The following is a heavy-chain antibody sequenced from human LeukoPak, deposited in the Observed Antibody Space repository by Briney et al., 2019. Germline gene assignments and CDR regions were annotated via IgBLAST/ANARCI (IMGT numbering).Heavy chain of an antibody. CDR1: GGSISNSY. Sequence: SETLSLTCTVSGGSISNSYWSWVRQPPGEGLEWIAYIYYSGSAYYNPSLKSRVTMSVDTSKNQFSLKLSSVTSADTAVYFCAREHFNFYDSSGFLIWFDPWGQGTLVTVSS. D-gene: IGHD3-22*01. CDR2: IYYSGSA. V-gene: IGHV4-59*13. J-gene: IGHJ5*02. CDR3: AREHFNFYDSSGFLIWFDP.